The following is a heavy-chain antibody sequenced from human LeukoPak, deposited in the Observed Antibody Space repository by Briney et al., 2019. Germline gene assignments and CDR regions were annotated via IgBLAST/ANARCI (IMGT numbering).Heavy chain of an antibody. CDR2: IYYSGST. D-gene: IGHD5-12*01. CDR1: GGSISSYY. CDR3: ARKDGGGYADY. V-gene: IGHV4-59*01. Sequence: SETLSLTCTVSGGSISSYYWSWIRQPPGKGPEWIGYIYYSGSTNYNPSLKSRVTISVDTSKNQFSLKLSSVTAADTAVYYCARKDGGGYADYWGQGTLVTVSS. J-gene: IGHJ4*02.